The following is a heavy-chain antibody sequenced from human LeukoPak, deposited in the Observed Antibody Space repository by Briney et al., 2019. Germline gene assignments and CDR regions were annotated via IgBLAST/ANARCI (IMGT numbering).Heavy chain of an antibody. CDR3: VRGCSSTSCYPFDC. D-gene: IGHD2-2*01. Sequence: PGGSLRLSCAASGFTFSNYWMHWFRQAPGKGLVWVSRINYDGSTNYADSVKGRFTISRDNVRNTLYMQMNSLRAEDTAVYYCVRGCSSTSCYPFDCWGQGTLVTVSS. CDR2: INYDGST. V-gene: IGHV3-74*01. CDR1: GFTFSNYW. J-gene: IGHJ4*02.